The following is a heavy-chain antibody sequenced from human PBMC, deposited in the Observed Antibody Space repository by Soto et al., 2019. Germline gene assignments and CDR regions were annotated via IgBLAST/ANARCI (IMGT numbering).Heavy chain of an antibody. J-gene: IGHJ4*02. CDR1: GFTFSSYA. Sequence: GGSLRLSCAASGFTFSSYAMHWVRQAPGKGLEWVAVISYDGSNKYYADSVKGRFTISRDNSKNTLYLQMNSLRAEDTAVYYCARDTSPPLRFLEWLLGYFDYWGQGTLVTVSS. CDR2: ISYDGSNK. V-gene: IGHV3-30-3*01. CDR3: ARDTSPPLRFLEWLLGYFDY. D-gene: IGHD3-3*01.